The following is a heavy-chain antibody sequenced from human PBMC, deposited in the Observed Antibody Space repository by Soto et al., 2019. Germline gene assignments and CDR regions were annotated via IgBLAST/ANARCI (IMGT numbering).Heavy chain of an antibody. Sequence: GGSLRLSCAASGLSFSTYAMNWVRQAPGKGLEWVAYISSSGMTIYYADSVKGRFTISRDNDENSFYLQMHSRRDEDTVIFFCARMVLLPMNGYYSYSLDVWGKGTTGTVSS. D-gene: IGHD2-21*02. CDR3: ARMVLLPMNGYYSYSLDV. CDR2: ISSSGMTI. CDR1: GLSFSTYA. J-gene: IGHJ6*03. V-gene: IGHV3-48*02.